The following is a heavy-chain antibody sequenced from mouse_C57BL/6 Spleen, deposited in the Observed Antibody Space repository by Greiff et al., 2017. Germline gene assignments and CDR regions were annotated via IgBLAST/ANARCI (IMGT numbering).Heavy chain of an antibody. V-gene: IGHV1-52*01. CDR2: IDPSDSET. J-gene: IGHJ2*01. CDR3: ARQAYDGYYGY. CDR1: GYTFTSYW. D-gene: IGHD2-3*01. Sequence: QVQLQQPGAELVRPGSSVKLSCKASGYTFTSYWMHWVKQRPIQGLEWIGNIDPSDSETHYNQKFKDKATLTVDKSSSTAYMQLSSLTSEDSAVYYCARQAYDGYYGYWGQGTTLTVSS.